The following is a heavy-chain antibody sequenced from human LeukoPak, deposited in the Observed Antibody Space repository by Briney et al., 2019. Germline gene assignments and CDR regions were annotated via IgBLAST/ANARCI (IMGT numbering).Heavy chain of an antibody. J-gene: IGHJ4*02. Sequence: ASVKVSCKASGYTFTSYAMHWVRQAPGQRLEWMGWINAGNGNTKYSQKFQGRVTITRDTSASTAYMELSSLRSDDTAVYYCARPLGYCSSTSCYGGTVFDYWGQGTLVTVSS. D-gene: IGHD2-2*01. V-gene: IGHV1-3*01. CDR3: ARPLGYCSSTSCYGGTVFDY. CDR1: GYTFTSYA. CDR2: INAGNGNT.